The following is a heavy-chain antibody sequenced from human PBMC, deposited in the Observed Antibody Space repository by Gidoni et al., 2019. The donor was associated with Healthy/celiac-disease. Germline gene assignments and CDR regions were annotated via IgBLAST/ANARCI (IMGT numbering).Heavy chain of an antibody. CDR1: GFTFSGSA. CDR2: IRSKANSYAT. CDR3: TRPWYYDSSGYAYYFDY. Sequence: EVQLVDSGGGWVQPEGSQKLSCAASGFTFSGSAMRWVGQASAKGMEWVGRIRSKANSYATAYAASVKGRFTISRDDSKNTAYLKMNSLKTEDTAVYYCTRPWYYDSSGYAYYFDYWGQGTLVTVSS. D-gene: IGHD3-22*01. V-gene: IGHV3-73*01. J-gene: IGHJ4*02.